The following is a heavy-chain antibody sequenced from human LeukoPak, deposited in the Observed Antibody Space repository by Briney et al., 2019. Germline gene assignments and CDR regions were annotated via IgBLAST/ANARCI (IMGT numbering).Heavy chain of an antibody. CDR2: MKNKLDGETR. Sequence: KTGGSLRLSCAGSGFIFSDAWIGWVRRAPGKGLEWVGRMKNKLDGETRDYAAPVKGRFTISRDDSKNTAYLQMNSLKTEDTAVYYCTTRGGLGYWGQGTLVTVPS. CDR3: TTRGGLGY. CDR1: GFIFSDAW. D-gene: IGHD2-15*01. V-gene: IGHV3-15*01. J-gene: IGHJ4*02.